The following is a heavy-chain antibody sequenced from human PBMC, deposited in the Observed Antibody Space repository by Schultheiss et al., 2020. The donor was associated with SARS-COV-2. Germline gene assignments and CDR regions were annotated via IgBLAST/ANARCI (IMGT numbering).Heavy chain of an antibody. CDR2: IYYSGST. V-gene: IGHV4-39*07. Sequence: GSLRLSCTVSGGSISSSSYYWGWIRQPPGKGLEWIGSIYYSGSTYYNPSLKSRVTISVDTSKNQFSLKLSSVTAADTAVYYCARGGRRWLQRRTYTNAFDIWGQGTMVTVSS. J-gene: IGHJ3*02. CDR3: ARGGRRWLQRRTYTNAFDI. CDR1: GGSISSSSYY. D-gene: IGHD5-24*01.